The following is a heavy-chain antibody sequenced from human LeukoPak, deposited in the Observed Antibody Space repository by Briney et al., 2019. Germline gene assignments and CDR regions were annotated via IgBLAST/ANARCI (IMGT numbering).Heavy chain of an antibody. V-gene: IGHV1-69*01. J-gene: IGHJ4*02. D-gene: IGHD6-19*01. CDR3: ARGRMAGTYVFDY. CDR2: IIPIFGTA. CDR1: GDTFSSYA. Sequence: GSSVKVSCKASGDTFSSYAISWVRQAPGQGLEWMGGIIPIFGTANYAQEFQGRVTITADESTSTAYMDLSSLRSEDTAVYYCARGRMAGTYVFDYWGQGTLVTVSS.